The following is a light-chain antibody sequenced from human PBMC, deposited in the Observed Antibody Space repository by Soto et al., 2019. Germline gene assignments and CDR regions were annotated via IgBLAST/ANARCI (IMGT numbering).Light chain of an antibody. CDR3: QQYTDWPLT. V-gene: IGKV3-20*01. CDR1: QSFRSSY. CDR2: AAS. Sequence: EIVLTQSPGTLSLSPGERATLSCRASQSFRSSYLAWYQQRPGQAPRLLIYAASRRATGIPDRFSGSGSGTDFTLTISRLEPEDFAVYYCQQYTDWPLTFGQGTKVDIK. J-gene: IGKJ1*01.